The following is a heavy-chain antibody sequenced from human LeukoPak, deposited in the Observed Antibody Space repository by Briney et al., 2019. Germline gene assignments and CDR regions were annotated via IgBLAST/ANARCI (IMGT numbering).Heavy chain of an antibody. CDR2: IYYSGST. Sequence: SETLSLTCTVSGGSISTYYWSWVRQPPGRGLEWIGYIYYSGSTNYNPSLKSRVTISVDTSKNQFSLKLSSVTTADTAVYYYASVGRPYAFDIWGQGTMVTVSS. D-gene: IGHD2-15*01. J-gene: IGHJ3*02. CDR1: GGSISTYY. V-gene: IGHV4-59*01. CDR3: ASVGRPYAFDI.